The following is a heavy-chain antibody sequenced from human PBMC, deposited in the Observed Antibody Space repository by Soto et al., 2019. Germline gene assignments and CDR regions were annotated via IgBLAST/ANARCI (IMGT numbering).Heavy chain of an antibody. CDR3: ARGWGRIFDY. CDR1: GGSFSGYY. CDR2: INHSGST. D-gene: IGHD7-27*01. V-gene: IGHV4-34*01. J-gene: IGHJ4*02. Sequence: SETLSLTCAVYGGSFSGYYWSWIRQPPGKGLEWIGEINHSGSTNYNPSLKSRVAISVDTSKNQFSLKLSSVTAADTAVYYCARGWGRIFDYWGQGTLVTVSS.